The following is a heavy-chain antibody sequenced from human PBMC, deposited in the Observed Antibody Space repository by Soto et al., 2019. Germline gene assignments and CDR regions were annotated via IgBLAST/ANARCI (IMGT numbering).Heavy chain of an antibody. D-gene: IGHD3-10*01. J-gene: IGHJ6*03. V-gene: IGHV4-34*01. CDR1: GGSFSGYQ. Sequence: QVQLQQWGAGLLKPSETLSLTCAVYGGSFSGYQWSWIRQTPGKGLEWIGEINDSGNINFNPSLKSRVTILLDTPKTPVSLKLSSVTAADSAVYYCARGLILWFGELSRRGGYYYYMDVWGKGTTVTVSS. CDR2: INDSGNI. CDR3: ARGLILWFGELSRRGGYYYYMDV.